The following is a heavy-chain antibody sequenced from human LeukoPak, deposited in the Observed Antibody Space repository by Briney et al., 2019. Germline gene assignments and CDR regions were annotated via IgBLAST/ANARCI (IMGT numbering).Heavy chain of an antibody. Sequence: AGGSLRLSCAASGFTFSSYHMHWVRQAPGKGLEWVSVISAADGDNTYYADSVKGRFSISRDNSNYTLHLQMNSLRAEDTAVFYCAKFKGHYYYDSSGYCDNWGQGTLVTVSS. CDR2: ISAADGDNT. J-gene: IGHJ4*02. V-gene: IGHV3-23*01. CDR1: GFTFSSYH. D-gene: IGHD3-22*01. CDR3: AKFKGHYYYDSSGYCDN.